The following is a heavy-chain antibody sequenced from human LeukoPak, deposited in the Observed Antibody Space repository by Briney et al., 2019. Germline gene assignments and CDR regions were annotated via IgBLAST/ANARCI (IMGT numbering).Heavy chain of an antibody. Sequence: GGSLRLSCAASGFTFDDYAMHWVRQAPGKGLEWVSGISWNSGSIGYADSVKGRFTISRDNAKNSLYLQMNSLRAEDTALYYCATQGDGYNAFFDYWGQGTLVTVSS. CDR1: GFTFDDYA. J-gene: IGHJ4*02. CDR3: ATQGDGYNAFFDY. CDR2: ISWNSGSI. V-gene: IGHV3-9*01. D-gene: IGHD5-24*01.